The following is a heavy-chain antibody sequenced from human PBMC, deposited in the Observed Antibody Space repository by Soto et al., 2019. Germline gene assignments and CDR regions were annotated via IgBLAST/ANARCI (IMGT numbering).Heavy chain of an antibody. D-gene: IGHD3-3*01. CDR1: GGSISSYY. CDR2: IYYSGST. CDR3: ARDRGFWSGYYYYYYGMDV. V-gene: IGHV4-59*01. J-gene: IGHJ6*02. Sequence: RSLTCTVSGGSISSYYWSWIRQPPGKGLEWIGYIYYSGSTNYNPSLKSRVTISVDTSKNQFSLKLSSVTAADTAVYYCARDRGFWSGYYYYYYGMDVWGQGTTVTVSS.